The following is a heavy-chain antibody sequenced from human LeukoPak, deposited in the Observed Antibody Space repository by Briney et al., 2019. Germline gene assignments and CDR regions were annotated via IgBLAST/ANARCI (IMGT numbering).Heavy chain of an antibody. V-gene: IGHV4-30-4*01. CDR3: ARDAYSSGWYQYYFDY. J-gene: IGHJ4*02. CDR2: IYYSGST. CDR1: GGSISSGDYY. Sequence: SETLSLTCTVSGGSISSGDYYWSWIRQPPGKGLEWIGYIYYSGSTYYNPSLKSRVTISVDTSKNQFSLKLSSVTAADTAVYYCARDAYSSGWYQYYFDYWGQGTLVTVSS. D-gene: IGHD6-19*01.